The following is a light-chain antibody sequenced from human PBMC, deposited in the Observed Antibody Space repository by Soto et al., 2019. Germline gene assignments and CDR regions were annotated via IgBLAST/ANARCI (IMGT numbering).Light chain of an antibody. CDR3: QQRSNWPIT. CDR2: GAS. J-gene: IGKJ5*01. Sequence: IVLTQSPGTLSLSPGERATLSCRASQSVSSSYLAGYQQKPGQAPRLLIYGASSRATGIPDRFSGSGSGTDFTLTISRLEPEDFAVYYCQQRSNWPITFGQGTRLEI. V-gene: IGKV3D-20*02. CDR1: QSVSSSY.